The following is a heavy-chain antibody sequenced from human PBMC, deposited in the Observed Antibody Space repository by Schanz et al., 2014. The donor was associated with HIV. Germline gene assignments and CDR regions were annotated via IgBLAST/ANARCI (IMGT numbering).Heavy chain of an antibody. D-gene: IGHD6-13*01. V-gene: IGHV3-30*18. CDR3: AKEEQQLGGVGGYHFDY. J-gene: IGHJ4*02. CDR2: ISYDGSNK. Sequence: QVQLVESGGGVVQPGRSLRLSCAASGFTFSSYGMHWVRQAPGKGLEWVAVISYDGSNKYYADSVKGRFTISRDISKNTLDLQMTSLRAEDTAVYYCAKEEQQLGGVGGYHFDYWGQGTLVTVSS. CDR1: GFTFSSYG.